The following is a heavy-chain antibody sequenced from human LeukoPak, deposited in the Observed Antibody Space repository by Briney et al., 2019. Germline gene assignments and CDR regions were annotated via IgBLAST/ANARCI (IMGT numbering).Heavy chain of an antibody. V-gene: IGHV4-30-2*01. CDR2: ICHSGST. CDR1: GGSLSSGGYF. J-gene: IGHJ4*02. CDR3: AREYTLYRSGRFLDY. D-gene: IGHD6-19*01. Sequence: SETLSLTCAVSGGSLSSGGYFWSWIRQPRGKGLEWIGYICHSGSTYYNPSLKSRVTVSVDMSKNQFSLKLSAVPAADTPVYYCAREYTLYRSGRFLDYWGQATVVAVSS.